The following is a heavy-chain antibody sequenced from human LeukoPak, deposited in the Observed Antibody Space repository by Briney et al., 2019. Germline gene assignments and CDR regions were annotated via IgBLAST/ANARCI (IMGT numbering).Heavy chain of an antibody. CDR1: GFTFSSYW. J-gene: IGHJ6*02. Sequence: GGSLRLSCAASGFTFSSYWMSWVRQAPGKGLEWVANIKQDGSEKYYVDSVKGRFTISRDNAKNSLYLQMNSLRAEDTAVYYCARDRYYDLYYYGMDVWGQGTRSPSP. V-gene: IGHV3-7*01. CDR3: ARDRYYDLYYYGMDV. D-gene: IGHD3-22*01. CDR2: IKQDGSEK.